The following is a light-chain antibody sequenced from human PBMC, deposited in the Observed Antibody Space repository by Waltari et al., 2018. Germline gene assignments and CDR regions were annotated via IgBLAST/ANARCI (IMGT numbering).Light chain of an antibody. CDR2: DVS. Sequence: QSALTQPRPVSGSPGQSVTISCTGTSSDVGGYNYVSWYQQHPGKAPKLVIYDVSKRPSGVPDRFSGSKSGNTASLTISGLQAEDEADYYCCSYAYTYWVFGGGTKLTVL. V-gene: IGLV2-11*01. CDR1: SSDVGGYNY. J-gene: IGLJ3*02. CDR3: CSYAYTYWV.